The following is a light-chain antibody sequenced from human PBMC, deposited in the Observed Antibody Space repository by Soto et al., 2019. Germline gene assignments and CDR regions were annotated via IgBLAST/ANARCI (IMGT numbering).Light chain of an antibody. CDR1: SSDVGSYNL. CDR2: EGS. Sequence: QSALTQPASVSGSPGQSITISCTGTSSDVGSYNLVSWYQQHPGKAPKLMIYEGSKRPSGVSNRFSGSKSGNPASLTISGLQAEDEADYYCCSYAGSSTYVFGTGTKVPS. J-gene: IGLJ1*01. CDR3: CSYAGSSTYV. V-gene: IGLV2-23*01.